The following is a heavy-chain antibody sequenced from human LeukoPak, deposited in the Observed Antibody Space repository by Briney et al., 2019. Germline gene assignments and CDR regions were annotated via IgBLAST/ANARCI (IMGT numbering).Heavy chain of an antibody. D-gene: IGHD5-12*01. Sequence: RTGGSLRLSCAASGFGFGTSAMSWVRLAPGKGLEWVSYISASGASLYYADSVKGRFTISRDNSKKTLYLQMNSLRAEDTALYYCAKDLASTAPRAFDYWGQGTLVTVSS. V-gene: IGHV3-23*01. CDR3: AKDLASTAPRAFDY. J-gene: IGHJ4*02. CDR2: ISASGASL. CDR1: GFGFGTSA.